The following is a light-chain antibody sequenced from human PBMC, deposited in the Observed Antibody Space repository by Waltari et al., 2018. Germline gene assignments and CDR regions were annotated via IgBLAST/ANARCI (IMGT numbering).Light chain of an antibody. CDR3: QQSYSTPMVT. CDR2: AAS. J-gene: IGKJ3*01. Sequence: DIQMTQSPSSLSASVGDRVTITCRASQSISSYLNWYQQKPGKAPKLLIYAASSLQSGVPSRFSGSGSGTDFTLTISSLQPEDFATYYCQQSYSTPMVTFSPGTKVDIK. V-gene: IGKV1-39*01. CDR1: QSISSY.